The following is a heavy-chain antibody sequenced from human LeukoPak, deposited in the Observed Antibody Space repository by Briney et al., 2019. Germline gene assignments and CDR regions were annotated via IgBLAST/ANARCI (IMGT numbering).Heavy chain of an antibody. CDR2: IYYSGST. J-gene: IGHJ6*03. Sequence: SETLSLTCTVSGGSISSSSYYWGWIRQPPGKGLEWIGSIYYSGSTYYNPSLKSRVTISVDTSKNQFSLKLSSVTAADTAVYYCARGPEQGPPTSYYYYYMDVWGKGTTVTVSS. CDR3: ARGPEQGPPTSYYYYYMDV. V-gene: IGHV4-39*01. CDR1: GGSISSSSYY. D-gene: IGHD1-1*01.